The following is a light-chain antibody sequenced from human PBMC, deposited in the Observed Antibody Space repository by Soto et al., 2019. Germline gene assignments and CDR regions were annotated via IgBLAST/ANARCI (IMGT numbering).Light chain of an antibody. CDR1: QSVSSY. Sequence: EIVLTQSPATLSLSPGERATLSCRASQSVSSYLAWYQQKPGQAPRLLIYDASNRATGIPARFNGSGSGTDFALTNSSLEAEDFVVYYCQQRRNLPPYTFGRGTKLDIQ. J-gene: IGKJ2*01. CDR2: DAS. CDR3: QQRRNLPPYT. V-gene: IGKV3-11*01.